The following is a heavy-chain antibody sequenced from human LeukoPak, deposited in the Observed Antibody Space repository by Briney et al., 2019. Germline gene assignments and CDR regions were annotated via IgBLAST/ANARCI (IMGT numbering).Heavy chain of an antibody. CDR2: IYTSGST. D-gene: IGHD6-19*01. Sequence: PSETLSLTCTVSGGSICSDYWSWIRQPAGKGLEWIGRIYTSGSTNYNPSLKSRVTMSVDTSKNQFSLKLSSVTAADTAVYYCATALYSSGWYYFDYWGQGTLVTVSS. V-gene: IGHV4-4*07. J-gene: IGHJ4*02. CDR1: GGSICSDY. CDR3: ATALYSSGWYYFDY.